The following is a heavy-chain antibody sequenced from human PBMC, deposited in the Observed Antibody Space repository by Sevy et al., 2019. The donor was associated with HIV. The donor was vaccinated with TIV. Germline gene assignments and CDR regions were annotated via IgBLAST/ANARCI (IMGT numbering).Heavy chain of an antibody. V-gene: IGHV3-48*02. D-gene: IGHD2-2*01. Sequence: GGSLRLSCAASGFTLSPYSMEWVRQAPGKGLEWVSHISSSSNIIYYADSVKGRFTVSRDNAKNWLYLRMDSLRDEDTALYYCARDAMRVGNSNYYYGMDVWGQGTTVTVSS. J-gene: IGHJ6*02. CDR3: ARDAMRVGNSNYYYGMDV. CDR1: GFTLSPYS. CDR2: ISSSSNII.